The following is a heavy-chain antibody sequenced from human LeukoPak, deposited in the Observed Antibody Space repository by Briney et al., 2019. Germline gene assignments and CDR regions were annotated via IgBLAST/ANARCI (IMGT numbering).Heavy chain of an antibody. CDR2: INGGGDDT. V-gene: IGHV3-23*01. D-gene: IGHD2-2*01. CDR1: GFTFKNNA. Sequence: PGGSLRLSCAASGFTFKNNAMTWVRQAPGKGLEWVSAINGGGDDTEYADSVKGRFTISRANSKNTLYLQMNSLRPEDTAVYYCARCTDSCYANAFDVWGQGTLLTVSS. CDR3: ARCTDSCYANAFDV. J-gene: IGHJ3*01.